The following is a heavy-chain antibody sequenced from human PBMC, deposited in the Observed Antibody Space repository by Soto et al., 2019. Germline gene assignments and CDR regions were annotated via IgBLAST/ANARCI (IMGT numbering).Heavy chain of an antibody. V-gene: IGHV3-21*01. CDR3: ARTMPRDIVAPFDY. CDR2: ISSSSSYI. D-gene: IGHD2-15*01. CDR1: GFTFSSYS. J-gene: IGHJ4*02. Sequence: GGSLRLSCAASGFTFSSYSTNWVRQAPGKGLEWVSSISSSSSYIYYADSVKGRFTISRDNAKNSLYLQMNSLRAEDTAVYYCARTMPRDIVAPFDYWGQGTLVTVSS.